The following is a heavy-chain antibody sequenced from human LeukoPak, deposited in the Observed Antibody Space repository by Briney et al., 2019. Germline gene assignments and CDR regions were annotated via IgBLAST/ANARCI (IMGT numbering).Heavy chain of an antibody. CDR1: GFTLSSYD. CDR3: ARGPSGYHNT. D-gene: IGHD5-12*01. V-gene: IGHV3-30*03. CDR2: ISYDGSNK. Sequence: GGSLRLSCAASGFTLSSYDMHWVRQAPGKGLEWVAVISYDGSNKYYADSVKGRFTISRDNSKNTLFLQMNSLRAEDTAVYYCARGPSGYHNTGGQGTLVTVSS. J-gene: IGHJ4*02.